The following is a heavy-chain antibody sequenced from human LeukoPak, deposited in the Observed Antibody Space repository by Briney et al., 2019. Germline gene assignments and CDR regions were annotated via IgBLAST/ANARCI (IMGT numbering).Heavy chain of an antibody. D-gene: IGHD3-22*01. CDR1: GFTFSSYG. CDR2: ISYDGSNK. CDR3: AKDPYYYDRSRGPREGYFDY. J-gene: IGHJ4*02. V-gene: IGHV3-30*18. Sequence: GGSLRLSCAASGFTFSSYGMHWVRQAPGKGLEWVAVISYDGSNKYYADSVKGRFTISRDNSKNTLYLQMNSLRAEDTAVYYCAKDPYYYDRSRGPREGYFDYWGQGTLVTVSS.